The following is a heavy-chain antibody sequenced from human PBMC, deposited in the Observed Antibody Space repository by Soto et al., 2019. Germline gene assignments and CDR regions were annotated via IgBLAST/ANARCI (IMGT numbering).Heavy chain of an antibody. CDR2: IIPISGTS. CDR1: GGTLNNYL. CDR3: ARGGVDTITFDY. J-gene: IGHJ4*02. V-gene: IGHV1-69*01. Sequence: QVQLVQSGADVKKPGSSVKVSCKASGGTLNNYLITWVRQASGQGLEWMGEIIPISGTSNFAQKFQGRVTITAVESTSTAYMELSSLRSEDTAVYYCARGGVDTITFDYWGPGTLVTVSS. D-gene: IGHD4-4*01.